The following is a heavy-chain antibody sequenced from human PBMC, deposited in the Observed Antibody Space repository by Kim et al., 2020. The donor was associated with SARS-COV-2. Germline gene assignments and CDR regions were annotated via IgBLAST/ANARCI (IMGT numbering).Heavy chain of an antibody. CDR3: AKDLQQLVVGYFDY. CDR1: GFTFDDYA. CDR2: ISWNSGSI. J-gene: IGHJ4*02. V-gene: IGHV3-9*01. D-gene: IGHD6-13*01. Sequence: GGSLRLSCAASGFTFDDYAMHWVRQAPGKGLEWVSGISWNSGSIGYADSVKGRFTISRDNAKNSLYLQMNSLRAEDTALYYCAKDLQQLVVGYFDYWGQG.